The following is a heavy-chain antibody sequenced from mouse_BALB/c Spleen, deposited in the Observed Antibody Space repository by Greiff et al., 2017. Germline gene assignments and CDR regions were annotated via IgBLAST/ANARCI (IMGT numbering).Heavy chain of an antibody. CDR1: GFTFSDYY. CDR3: ARDRGYGSSYEDWYFDV. Sequence: EVKLMESGGGLVKPGGSLKLSCAASGFTFSDYYMYWVRQTPEKRLEWVATISDGGSYTYYPDSVKGRFTISRDNAKNNLYLQMSSLKSEDTAMYYCARDRGYGSSYEDWYFDVWGAGTTVTVSS. D-gene: IGHD1-1*01. CDR2: ISDGGSYT. J-gene: IGHJ1*01. V-gene: IGHV5-4*02.